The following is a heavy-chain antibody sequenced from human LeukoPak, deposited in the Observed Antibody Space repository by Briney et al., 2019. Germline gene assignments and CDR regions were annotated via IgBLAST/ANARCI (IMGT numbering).Heavy chain of an antibody. CDR3: AREAYCGGDCHFDY. D-gene: IGHD2-21*02. V-gene: IGHV1-46*01. J-gene: IGHJ4*02. Sequence: NPSGGSTSYAQKFQGRVTMTRDTSTSTVYMELSSLRSEDTAVYYCAREAYCGGDCHFDYWGQGTLVTVSS. CDR2: NPSGGST.